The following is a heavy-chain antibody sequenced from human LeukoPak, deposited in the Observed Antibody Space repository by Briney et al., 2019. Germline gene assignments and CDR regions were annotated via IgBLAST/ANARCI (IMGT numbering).Heavy chain of an antibody. CDR1: GFNFDAFA. Sequence: GGSLRLSCAASGFNFDAFAMHWVRQAPGKGREWVAVISFDGRNKYYADSMKGRITISRDNSKNMLHLQVNSLRPEDTATYYCAREYSGYEPYYFDYWGQGTLVTVSS. D-gene: IGHD5-12*01. CDR2: ISFDGRNK. CDR3: AREYSGYEPYYFDY. J-gene: IGHJ4*02. V-gene: IGHV3-30*14.